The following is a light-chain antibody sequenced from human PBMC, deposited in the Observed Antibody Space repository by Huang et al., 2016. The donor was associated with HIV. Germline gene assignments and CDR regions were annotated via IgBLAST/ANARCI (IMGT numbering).Light chain of an antibody. CDR2: DVS. CDR3: QQRTYSFT. CDR1: QSVGSF. Sequence: EIVLTQSPATLSLSPGERATLSCRASQSVGSFLAWYQQKPGQAPRLLIYDVSYRATGIPARFSGSGSGTDFTLTISSLEPEDFAVYYCQQRTYSFTFGPGTKVD. V-gene: IGKV3-11*01. J-gene: IGKJ3*01.